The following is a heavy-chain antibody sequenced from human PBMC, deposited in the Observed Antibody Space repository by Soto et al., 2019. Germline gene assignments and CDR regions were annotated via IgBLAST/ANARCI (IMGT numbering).Heavy chain of an antibody. V-gene: IGHV1-69*01. Sequence: QVQLVQSGAEVKKPGSSVKVSCKASGGTFSSYAISWVRQAPGQGLEWMGGILPIFGTANYAQKFQGRVTITADESTSTAYMERSSLRSEDTAVYYCARELECGGDCYYYYGMDVWGQGTTVTVSS. CDR1: GGTFSSYA. CDR2: ILPIFGTA. D-gene: IGHD2-21*02. J-gene: IGHJ6*02. CDR3: ARELECGGDCYYYYGMDV.